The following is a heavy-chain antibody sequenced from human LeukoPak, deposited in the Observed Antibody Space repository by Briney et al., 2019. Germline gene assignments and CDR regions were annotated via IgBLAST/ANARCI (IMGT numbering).Heavy chain of an antibody. CDR3: ARGRGYYYDSSDYYFDY. Sequence: PGGSLRLSCAASGFTVSSNYMSWVRQAPGKGLEWVSVIYSGGSTYYADSVKGRFTISRDNSKNTLYLHMNSLRAEDTAVYYCARGRGYYYDSSDYYFDYWGQGTLVTVSS. J-gene: IGHJ4*02. CDR2: IYSGGST. CDR1: GFTVSSNY. V-gene: IGHV3-53*01. D-gene: IGHD3-22*01.